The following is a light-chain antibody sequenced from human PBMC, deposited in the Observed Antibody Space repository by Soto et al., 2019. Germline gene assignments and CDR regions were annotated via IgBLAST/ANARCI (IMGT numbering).Light chain of an antibody. CDR2: EVS. CDR3: SSYTLRNTLVL. Sequence: QSALTQPASVSGSPGQSITISCTGTSSDVGGYNFVSWYQQHPGKAPRLIIYEVSRRPSGVSYRYSGSKSGNTASLTISGLQTEDEAEYYCSSYTLRNTLVLFGGGTKLTVL. J-gene: IGLJ3*02. V-gene: IGLV2-14*01. CDR1: SSDVGGYNF.